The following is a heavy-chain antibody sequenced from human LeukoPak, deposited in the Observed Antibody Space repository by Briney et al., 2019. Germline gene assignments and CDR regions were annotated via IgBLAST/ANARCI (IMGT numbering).Heavy chain of an antibody. CDR3: ARPDYYDSSGYSDY. J-gene: IGHJ4*02. CDR1: GYSFTSYW. Sequence: GESLKISCKGSGYSFTSYWSGWVPQIPGKGLEWVGIIYPCDSDTRYSPSFQGQVTISADKSISTAYLQWSSLKAADTAMYYCARPDYYDSSGYSDYWGQGTLVTVSS. D-gene: IGHD3-22*01. V-gene: IGHV5-51*01. CDR2: IYPCDSDT.